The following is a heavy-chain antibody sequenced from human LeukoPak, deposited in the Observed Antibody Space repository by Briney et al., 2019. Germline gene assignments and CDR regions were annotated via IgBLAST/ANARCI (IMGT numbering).Heavy chain of an antibody. V-gene: IGHV1-3*01. CDR3: ARDRPRPYYYYGMDV. J-gene: IGHJ6*04. CDR2: INAGNGNT. Sequence: ASVKVSCKASGYTFTSYAMHWVRQAPGQRLEWMGWINAGNGNTKYSQKLQGRVTMTTDTSTGTAYMELRSLRSGDTAVYYCARDRPRPYYYYGMDVWGKGTTVTVSS. CDR1: GYTFTSYA.